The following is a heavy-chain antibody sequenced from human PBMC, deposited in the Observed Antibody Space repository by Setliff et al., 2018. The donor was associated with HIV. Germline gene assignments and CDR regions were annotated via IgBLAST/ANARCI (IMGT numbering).Heavy chain of an antibody. CDR2: INPTGSA. V-gene: IGHV4-34*01. Sequence: NPSETLSLTCAVYGGSLSDYYWSWFRLPPGKGLEWIGEINPTGSANYNPSLKGRVTISTDPSKRQFSLRLTSVTAADTAIYYCASLIIAAGGTRLDSWGLGTLVTVSS. J-gene: IGHJ5*01. CDR1: GGSLSDYY. CDR3: ASLIIAAGGTRLDS. D-gene: IGHD6-13*01.